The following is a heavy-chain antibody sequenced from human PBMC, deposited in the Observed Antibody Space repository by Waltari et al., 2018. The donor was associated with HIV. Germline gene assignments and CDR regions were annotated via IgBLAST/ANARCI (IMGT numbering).Heavy chain of an antibody. CDR1: GSTFSSSG. J-gene: IGHJ5*02. V-gene: IGHV3-30*01. Sequence: QVHLVEYGGGVVLPGRSLRLSCSASGSTFSSSGLHWVCPAPGKGLEWVALISYDGSNKDYADSVKGRFTISRDNSKNTLYLQMNSLRAEDTSVYYCARDTGYCSFGSCSYNWLDPWGQGTLVSVSS. CDR3: ARDTGYCSFGSCSYNWLDP. CDR2: ISYDGSNK. D-gene: IGHD2-15*01.